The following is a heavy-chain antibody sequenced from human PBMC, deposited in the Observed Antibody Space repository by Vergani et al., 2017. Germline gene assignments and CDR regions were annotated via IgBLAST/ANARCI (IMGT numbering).Heavy chain of an antibody. J-gene: IGHJ4*02. CDR3: ARERLVDLSLRTLDY. CDR1: GGSISSGDYY. Sequence: QVQLQESGPGLVKPSQTLSRTCTVSGGSISSGDYYWSWIRPPPGKGLEWIGYIQYNGNTYYNPSLKSRVTISVDTSKNQFSLKLGSVTAADTAVYYCARERLVDLSLRTLDYWGQGTIVTVSS. D-gene: IGHD3-16*02. CDR2: IQYNGNT. V-gene: IGHV4-30-4*08.